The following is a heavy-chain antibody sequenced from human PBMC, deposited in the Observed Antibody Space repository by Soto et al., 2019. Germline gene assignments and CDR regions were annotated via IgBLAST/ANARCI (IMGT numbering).Heavy chain of an antibody. CDR2: IIPIFGTA. Sequence: QVQLVQSGAEVKKPGSSVKVSCKASGGTFSSYAISWVRQAPGQGLEWMGGIIPIFGTANYAQKFQGRVTITADESTSTAYMELSSLRSEDTAVYYCARSEGYCSGGSCYQTPNYYYYYGMDVWGQGTTVTVSS. V-gene: IGHV1-69*01. D-gene: IGHD2-15*01. CDR1: GGTFSSYA. J-gene: IGHJ6*02. CDR3: ARSEGYCSGGSCYQTPNYYYYYGMDV.